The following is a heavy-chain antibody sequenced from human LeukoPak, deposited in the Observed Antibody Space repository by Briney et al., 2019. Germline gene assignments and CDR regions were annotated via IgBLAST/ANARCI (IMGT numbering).Heavy chain of an antibody. CDR3: ANGIAAAPYYYYGMDV. D-gene: IGHD6-13*01. CDR1: GFTFSSYA. V-gene: IGHV3-23*01. Sequence: PGGSLRLSCAASGFTFSSYAMTWVRQAPGKGLEWVSAISASGGSTYYADSVKGRFTISRGNSKNTLYLQMNSLRAEDTAVYYCANGIAAAPYYYYGMDVWGQGTTVTVSS. CDR2: ISASGGST. J-gene: IGHJ6*02.